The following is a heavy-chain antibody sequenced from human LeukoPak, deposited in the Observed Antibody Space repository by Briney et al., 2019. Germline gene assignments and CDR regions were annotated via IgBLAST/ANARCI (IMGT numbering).Heavy chain of an antibody. CDR1: GGSISSSSYY. CDR3: ATALFSMVGFDY. J-gene: IGHJ4*02. Sequence: PSETLSLTCTVSGGSISSSSYYWGWIRQPPGKGLEWIGSIYYSVSTYYNPSLKSRVTISVDTSKNQFSLKLSSVTAADTAVYYCATALFSMVGFDYWGQGTLVTVSS. CDR2: IYYSVST. D-gene: IGHD2-15*01. V-gene: IGHV4-39*07.